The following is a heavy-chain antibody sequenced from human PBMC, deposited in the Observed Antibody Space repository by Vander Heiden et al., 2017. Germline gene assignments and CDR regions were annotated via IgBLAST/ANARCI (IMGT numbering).Heavy chain of an antibody. CDR1: GGSIASRSDH. CDR2: IYYSWST. V-gene: IGHV4-39*01. J-gene: IGHJ4*02. D-gene: IGHD3-3*01. Sequence: QLQLQESGPGLGKPAETLSLTCTVSGGSIASRSDHWARIRYPQGKGLEWLGGIYYSWSTYYNPSLKSRVTISVDTSKNQFSLKLSSVTAADTAVYYCARHARVAPTLGSGYYVDYWGQGTMVTVSS. CDR3: ARHARVAPTLGSGYYVDY.